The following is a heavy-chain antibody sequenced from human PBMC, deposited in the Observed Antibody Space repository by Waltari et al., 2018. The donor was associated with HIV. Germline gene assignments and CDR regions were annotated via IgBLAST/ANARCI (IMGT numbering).Heavy chain of an antibody. V-gene: IGHV3-33*01. CDR3: ARDRNNSPDEY. D-gene: IGHD6-13*01. Sequence: GESGGGVVQPGRSLRLSCTASGFTFRTYGMHWVRQAPGKGLEWVAIIWYDGTNKYYADSVKGRFTISRDNSKNTLYLQMNSLRAEDTAVYYCARDRNNSPDEYWGQGTLVTVSS. CDR2: IWYDGTNK. CDR1: GFTFRTYG. J-gene: IGHJ4*02.